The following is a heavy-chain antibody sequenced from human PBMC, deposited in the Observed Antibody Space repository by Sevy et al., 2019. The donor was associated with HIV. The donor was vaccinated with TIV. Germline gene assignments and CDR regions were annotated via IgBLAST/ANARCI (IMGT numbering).Heavy chain of an antibody. CDR3: ARVVYYDSTAYYFDY. CDR1: GYMFIAYF. D-gene: IGHD3-22*01. J-gene: IGHJ4*02. CDR2: INPNSGDT. V-gene: IGHV1-2*06. Sequence: VSVKVSCKASGYMFIAYFIHWVRQAPGQGLEWMGRINPNSGDTNSAQKFQGRVTMTRDTSINTVYMELSRLRSDDTAVYSCARVVYYDSTAYYFDYWGQGTLVTVSS.